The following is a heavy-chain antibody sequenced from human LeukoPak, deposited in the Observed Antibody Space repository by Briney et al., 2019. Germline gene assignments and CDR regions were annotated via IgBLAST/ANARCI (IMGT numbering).Heavy chain of an antibody. V-gene: IGHV3-30*18. CDR2: ISYDGSNK. D-gene: IGHD1-1*01. Sequence: PGGSLRLSCAASGFTFSSYGMHWVRQAPGKGLEWVAVISYDGSNKYYADSVKGRFTISRDNSKNTLYLQMNSLRAEDTAVYYCAKDPYDVDYFDYWGQGTPVTVSS. J-gene: IGHJ4*02. CDR1: GFTFSSYG. CDR3: AKDPYDVDYFDY.